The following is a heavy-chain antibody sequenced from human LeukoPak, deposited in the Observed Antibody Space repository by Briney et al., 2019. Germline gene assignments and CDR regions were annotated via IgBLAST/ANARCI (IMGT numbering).Heavy chain of an antibody. Sequence: GGSLRLSCAASGFTFRSYDMHWVRQVTGKGLEWVAVIWYDGSNKYYADSVKGRFTISRDSSKNTLYLQMNSLRAEDTAVYYCAKTLGHCSSSSCYVYFDYWGQGALVTVSS. CDR2: IWYDGSNK. V-gene: IGHV3-33*08. CDR3: AKTLGHCSSSSCYVYFDY. J-gene: IGHJ4*02. CDR1: GFTFRSYD. D-gene: IGHD2-2*01.